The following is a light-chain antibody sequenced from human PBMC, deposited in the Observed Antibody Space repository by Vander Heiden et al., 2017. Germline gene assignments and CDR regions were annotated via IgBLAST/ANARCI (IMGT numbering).Light chain of an antibody. V-gene: IGKV1-33*01. J-gene: IGKJ5*01. Sequence: DIQMTQSPSSLSASVGDRVTITCQASQDISNYLNWYQQKPGKAPKLLIYDASNLETGVQSRFSGSGSGTDFTFTISSLQTEDIATYYCQQYDNLPLGQGTRLEIK. CDR2: DAS. CDR3: QQYDNLP. CDR1: QDISNY.